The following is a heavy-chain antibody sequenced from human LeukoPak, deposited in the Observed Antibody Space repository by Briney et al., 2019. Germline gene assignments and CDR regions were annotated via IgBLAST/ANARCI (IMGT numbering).Heavy chain of an antibody. CDR1: GFTFSSYA. CDR3: ARGTDTKPFWSGYWVDA. V-gene: IGHV3-30*04. Sequence: GRSLRLSCAASGFTFSSYAMHWVRQAPGKGLEWVAVISYDESNKYYADSVKGRFTISRDNSKNTLYLQMNSLRPEDTAVYYCARGTDTKPFWSGYWVDAWGQGTTVTVSS. D-gene: IGHD3-3*01. CDR2: ISYDESNK. J-gene: IGHJ6*02.